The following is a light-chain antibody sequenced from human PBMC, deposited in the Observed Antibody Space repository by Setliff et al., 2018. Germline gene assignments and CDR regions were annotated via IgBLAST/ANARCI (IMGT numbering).Light chain of an antibody. CDR3: SSYTSRTTLDV. CDR2: DVN. CDR1: SSDIGAYDY. V-gene: IGLV2-14*03. J-gene: IGLJ1*01. Sequence: QSALTQPASVSGSPGQSITISCTGSSSDIGAYDYVSWYQQHPGKAPKLMIYDVNNRPSGVSNRFSGSKSGNTASLTISGLQAEDEADYYCSSYTSRTTLDVCGTGTKVTGL.